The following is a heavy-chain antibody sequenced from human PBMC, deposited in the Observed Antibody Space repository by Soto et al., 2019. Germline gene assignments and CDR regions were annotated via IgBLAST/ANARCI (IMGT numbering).Heavy chain of an antibody. J-gene: IGHJ5*02. D-gene: IGHD3-10*01. CDR2: TYYRSKWYN. CDR3: AREGRLWFGELAQYNWFDP. CDR1: GDSVSSNSAA. Sequence: QVQLQQSGPGLVKPSQTLSLTCAISGDSVSSNSAAWNWIRQSPSRGLEWLGRTYYRSKWYNDYAVSVKSRITINPDTSKNQFSLQLNSVTPEDTAVYYCAREGRLWFGELAQYNWFDPWGQGTLVTVSS. V-gene: IGHV6-1*01.